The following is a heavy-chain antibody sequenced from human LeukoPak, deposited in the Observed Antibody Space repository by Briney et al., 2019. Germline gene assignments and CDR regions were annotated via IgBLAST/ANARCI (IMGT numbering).Heavy chain of an antibody. J-gene: IGHJ6*03. CDR2: MNPNSGNT. CDR3: ARAPKYYYDSSGYYYYYMDV. V-gene: IGHV1-8*01. D-gene: IGHD3-22*01. CDR1: GYTFTSYD. Sequence: GASVKVSCKASGYTFTSYDINWVRQATGQGLEWMGWMNPNSGNTGYAQKFQGRVTMTRNTSISTAYMELSSLRSEDTAVYYCARAPKYYYDSSGYYYYYMDVWGKGTTVTISS.